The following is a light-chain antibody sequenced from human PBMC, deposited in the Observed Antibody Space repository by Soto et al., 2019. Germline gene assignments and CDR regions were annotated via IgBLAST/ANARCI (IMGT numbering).Light chain of an antibody. V-gene: IGLV2-8*01. CDR3: SSYAGSNNLV. J-gene: IGLJ2*01. Sequence: QSALTQPPSASGSPGQSVTISCTGTSSDVGGYNYVSWYQQHPGKAPKLMIYEVSKRPSGVPDRFSGSKSGNTASLTVSGLLADDEADYCCSSYAGSNNLVFGGGTKLTVL. CDR2: EVS. CDR1: SSDVGGYNY.